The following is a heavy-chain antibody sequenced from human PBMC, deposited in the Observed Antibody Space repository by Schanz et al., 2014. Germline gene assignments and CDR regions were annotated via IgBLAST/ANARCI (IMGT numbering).Heavy chain of an antibody. D-gene: IGHD3-9*01. Sequence: QVRLVQSGAEAREPGASVKVSCKATGYMFDTYGFAWVRQAPGQGLEWMGWISTYNGHTRYGQKFQDRLSLTTDTDTATAHVELRSLRTDDTAVYYCARGWGYDALTGYVFWGQGTLVTVSS. V-gene: IGHV1-18*04. J-gene: IGHJ4*02. CDR3: ARGWGYDALTGYVF. CDR2: ISTYNGHT. CDR1: GYMFDTYG.